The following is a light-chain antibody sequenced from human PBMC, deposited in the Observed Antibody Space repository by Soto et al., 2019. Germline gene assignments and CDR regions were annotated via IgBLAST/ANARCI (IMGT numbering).Light chain of an antibody. CDR3: QQHGISPRT. CDR1: QSVSSSY. J-gene: IGKJ1*01. CDR2: GAS. V-gene: IGKV3-20*01. Sequence: EIVLTQSPGTLSLSPGERATLSCRASQSVSSSYLAWYQQKPGQAPRLLIYGASSRATGIPDRFNGSGSGTDFTLSSSRLEPEDFAGNYCQQHGISPRTFGQGPKVEIQ.